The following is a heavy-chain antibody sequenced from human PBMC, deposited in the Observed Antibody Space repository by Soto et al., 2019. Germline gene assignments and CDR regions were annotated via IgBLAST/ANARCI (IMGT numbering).Heavy chain of an antibody. CDR2: SSSSSMYI. Sequence: GGSLRLSCAASGFTFSSYSMNWVRQAPGKGLEWVSSSSSSSMYIYYADSVKGRFTISRDNAKNSLYLQMNSLRAEDTAVYYCARESQGMDVWGQGITVTVSS. CDR1: GFTFSSYS. CDR3: ARESQGMDV. J-gene: IGHJ6*02. V-gene: IGHV3-21*01.